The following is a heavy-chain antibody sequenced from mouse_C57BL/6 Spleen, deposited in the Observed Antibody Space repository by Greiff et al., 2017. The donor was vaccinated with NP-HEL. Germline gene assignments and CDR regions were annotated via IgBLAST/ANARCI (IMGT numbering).Heavy chain of an antibody. CDR3: ARDGGYPRYYFDY. CDR1: GFTFSSYA. J-gene: IGHJ2*01. D-gene: IGHD1-1*02. CDR2: ISDGGSYT. V-gene: IGHV5-4*01. Sequence: EVRLVESGGGLVKPGGSLKLSCAASGFTFSSYAMSWVRQTPEKRLEWVATISDGGSYTYYPDNVKGRFTISRDNAKNNLYLQMSHLKSEDTAMYYCARDGGYPRYYFDYWGQGTTLTVSS.